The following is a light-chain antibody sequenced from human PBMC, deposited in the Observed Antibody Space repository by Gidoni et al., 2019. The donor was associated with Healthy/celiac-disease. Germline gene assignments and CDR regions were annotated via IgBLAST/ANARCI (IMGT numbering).Light chain of an antibody. CDR1: SSDVGGYNY. Sequence: QSALTHPASVSSSPGQSIPISCTGTSSDVGGYNYVSWYQQHPGKAPKLMIYEVSNRPSGVSNRFSGSKSGNTASLTISGLQAEDEADYYCSSYTSSSTLDVVFGGGTKLTVL. CDR2: EVS. V-gene: IGLV2-14*01. CDR3: SSYTSSSTLDVV. J-gene: IGLJ2*01.